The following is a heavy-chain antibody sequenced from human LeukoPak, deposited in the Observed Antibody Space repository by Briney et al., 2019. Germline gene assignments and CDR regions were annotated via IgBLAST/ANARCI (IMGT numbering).Heavy chain of an antibody. CDR2: INHDGTDI. CDR1: GFTVTSYV. CDR3: VRDYSFKIDY. J-gene: IGHJ4*02. Sequence: SGGSLRLSCAASGFTVTSYVMHWVRQAPGEGLVWVSRINHDGTDITYADSVKGRSTISRDNAKNTLYLQMNSLRADDTAVYYCVRDYSFKIDYWGQGTLVTVSS. V-gene: IGHV3-74*01. D-gene: IGHD5-18*01.